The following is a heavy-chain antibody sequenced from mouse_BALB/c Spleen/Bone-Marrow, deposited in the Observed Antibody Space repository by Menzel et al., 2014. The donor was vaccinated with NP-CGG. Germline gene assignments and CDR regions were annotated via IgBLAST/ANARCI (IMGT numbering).Heavy chain of an antibody. CDR3: ARGDWAWFVY. J-gene: IGHJ3*01. D-gene: IGHD4-1*01. CDR2: INPDSSTI. CDR1: GFDFSRYW. Sequence: EVKLMESGGGLVQPGGSLKLSCAASGFDFSRYWMSWVRQAPGKGLEWIGEINPDSSTINYTPSLKDKFIISRDNAKNTLYLRMSKVRSEDTALYYCARGDWAWFVYWGQGTLVTVSA. V-gene: IGHV4-1*02.